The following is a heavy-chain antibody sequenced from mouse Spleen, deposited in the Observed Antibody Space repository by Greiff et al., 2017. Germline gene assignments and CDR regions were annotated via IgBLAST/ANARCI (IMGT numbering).Heavy chain of an antibody. CDR3: ARELQLGLDY. V-gene: IGHV5-16*01. Sequence: EVKLVESEGGLVQPGSSMKLSCTASGFTFSDYYMAWVRQVPEKGLEWVANINYDGSSTYYLDSLKSRFIISRDNAKNILYLQMSSLKSEDTATYYCARELQLGLDYWGQGTTLTVSS. J-gene: IGHJ2*01. CDR1: GFTFSDYY. CDR2: INYDGSST. D-gene: IGHD4-1*02.